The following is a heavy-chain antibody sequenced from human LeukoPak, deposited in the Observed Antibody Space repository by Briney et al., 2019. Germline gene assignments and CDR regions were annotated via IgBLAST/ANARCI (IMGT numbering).Heavy chain of an antibody. CDR2: IYTSGST. D-gene: IGHD3-3*01. CDR1: GGSISSGSYY. CDR3: ARFLGPFYYYMDV. J-gene: IGHJ6*03. V-gene: IGHV4-61*02. Sequence: SETLSLTCTVSGGSISSGSYYWSWIRQPAGKGLEWIGRIYTSGSTNYNPSLKSRVTISVDTSKNQFSLKLSSVTAADTAVYYCARFLGPFYYYMDVWGKGTTVTISS.